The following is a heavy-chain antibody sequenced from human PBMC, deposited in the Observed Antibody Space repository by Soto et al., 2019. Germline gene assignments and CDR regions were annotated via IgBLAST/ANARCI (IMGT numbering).Heavy chain of an antibody. Sequence: GGSLRLSCAGSGFTFSDYAMSWVRQSPGKGLEWVSAISGNSIATYYADSVQGRFTISRDNSKNTLYLQMNSLRAGDTAVYYCAKWRGAYYFGSGTQYYFDYWGQGTLVTVSS. CDR1: GFTFSDYA. CDR3: AKWRGAYYFGSGTQYYFDY. J-gene: IGHJ4*02. CDR2: ISGNSIAT. D-gene: IGHD3-10*01. V-gene: IGHV3-23*01.